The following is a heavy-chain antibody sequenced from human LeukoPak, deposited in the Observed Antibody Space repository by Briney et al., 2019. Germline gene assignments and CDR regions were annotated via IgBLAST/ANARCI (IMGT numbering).Heavy chain of an antibody. CDR1: GFTFGSHA. J-gene: IGHJ2*01. Sequence: GGSLRLSCGASGFTFGSHAMNWVHQAPGKGPEWVSYIDTTGTSIHYADSVKGRFTISRDNAYNSLSLQMNSLRAEDTAVYCCKREHSYIYGSQFFDLWGRGPLVIVSS. V-gene: IGHV3-48*01. CDR3: KREHSYIYGSQFFDL. D-gene: IGHD5-18*01. CDR2: IDTTGTSI.